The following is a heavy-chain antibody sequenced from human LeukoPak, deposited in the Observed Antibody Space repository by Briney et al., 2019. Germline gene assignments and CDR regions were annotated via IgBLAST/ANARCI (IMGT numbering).Heavy chain of an antibody. CDR3: AKDPRAYCGGDCKPYYFDY. CDR2: INSDGSST. V-gene: IGHV3-74*01. J-gene: IGHJ4*02. CDR1: GFTFSSYW. Sequence: GGSLRLSCAASGFTFSSYWMHWVRHAPGKGLVWVSRINSDGSSTSYADSVKGRFTISRDNAKNSLYLQMNSLRAEDTALYYCAKDPRAYCGGDCKPYYFDYWGQGTLVTVSS. D-gene: IGHD2-21*02.